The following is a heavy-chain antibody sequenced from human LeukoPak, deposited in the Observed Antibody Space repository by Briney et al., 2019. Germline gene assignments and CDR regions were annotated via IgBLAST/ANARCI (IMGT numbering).Heavy chain of an antibody. Sequence: SETLSLTCTVSGVSISSSYSYWGWIRQPPGKGLEWIGSIYYSGSTYYNPSLKSRVTISVDTSKNQFSLKLSSVTAADTAVYYCASYDSSGYRSDYWGQGTLVTVSS. CDR3: ASYDSSGYRSDY. V-gene: IGHV4-39*07. D-gene: IGHD3-22*01. CDR1: GVSISSSYSY. J-gene: IGHJ4*02. CDR2: IYYSGST.